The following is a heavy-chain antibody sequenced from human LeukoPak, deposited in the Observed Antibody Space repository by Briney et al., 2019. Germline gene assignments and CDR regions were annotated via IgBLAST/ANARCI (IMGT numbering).Heavy chain of an antibody. CDR2: IRYDGSNK. J-gene: IGHJ4*02. V-gene: IGHV3-30*02. D-gene: IGHD6-6*01. CDR3: ARADSNIAARRIGFDY. CDR1: GFTFSSYG. Sequence: GGSLRLSCAASGFTFSSYGMHWVRQAPGKGLEWVAFIRYDGSNKYYADSVKGRFTISRDNSKNTLYLQMNSLRAEDTAVYYCARADSNIAARRIGFDYWGQGTLVTVSS.